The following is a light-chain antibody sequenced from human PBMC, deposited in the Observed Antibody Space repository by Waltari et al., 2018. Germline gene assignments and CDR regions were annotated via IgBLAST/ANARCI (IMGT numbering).Light chain of an antibody. CDR1: QSISSSY. V-gene: IGKV3-20*01. Sequence: EIVLTQSPGTLSLSPGERVTLSCRASQSISSSYIAWYQQKPGQAPRFLIYDASTRATGTPDRFSGSGSGTDFTLTISRLEPEDFAVYYCQQYSTLPRTFGQGTKLEIK. J-gene: IGKJ2*01. CDR2: DAS. CDR3: QQYSTLPRT.